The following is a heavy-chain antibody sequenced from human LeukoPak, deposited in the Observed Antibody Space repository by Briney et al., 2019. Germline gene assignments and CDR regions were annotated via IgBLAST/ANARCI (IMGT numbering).Heavy chain of an antibody. J-gene: IGHJ4*02. D-gene: IGHD4-17*01. CDR2: INPNSGGT. CDR1: GYTFTGYY. CDR3: AREPDYGDFALPDY. Sequence: ASVKVSCKASGYTFTGYYIHWVRQAPAQGLEWMGRINPNSGGTSYAQKFQGRVTVTRDTSITTAYMELSWLRSDDTAVYYCAREPDYGDFALPDYWGQGTLVTVSP. V-gene: IGHV1-2*02.